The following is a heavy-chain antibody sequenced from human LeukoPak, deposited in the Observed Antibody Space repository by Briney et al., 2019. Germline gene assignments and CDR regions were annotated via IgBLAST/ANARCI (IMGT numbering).Heavy chain of an antibody. CDR1: GDSISSRTSDF. D-gene: IGHD2-15*01. CDR2: ISYIGTT. J-gene: IGHJ4*02. Sequence: SETLSLTCTVSGDSISSRTSDFWGWIRQSPGKGLEWIAEISYIGTTFYNPSLESRVSISLDTSKNQFSLKLNAVTAADMALYYCARRNRYCNGGSCAHHHDSWGQGTLVIVSS. CDR3: ARRNRYCNGGSCAHHHDS. V-gene: IGHV4-39*07.